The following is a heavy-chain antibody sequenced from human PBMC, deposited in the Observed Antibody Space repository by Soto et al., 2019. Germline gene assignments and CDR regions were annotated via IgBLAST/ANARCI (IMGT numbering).Heavy chain of an antibody. D-gene: IGHD6-19*01. J-gene: IGHJ4*02. CDR1: GGTFSTYW. V-gene: IGHV3-7*03. CDR3: ATIAVQPTFDY. Sequence: PGGSLSLSYAASGGTFSTYWMSWVRQVPGKGLEWVANIKQDGSDKYYMDSVKGRFTISRDNAKNSLYLHMNSLRVEDTAVYYCATIAVQPTFDYWGQGTLVTVSS. CDR2: IKQDGSDK.